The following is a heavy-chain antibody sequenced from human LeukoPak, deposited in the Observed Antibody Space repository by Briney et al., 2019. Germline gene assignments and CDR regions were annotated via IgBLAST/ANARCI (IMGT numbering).Heavy chain of an antibody. CDR3: AKDGSYCSSISCYFDS. J-gene: IGHJ4*02. V-gene: IGHV3-30*02. CDR2: IRYDGSNK. CDR1: GFTFSSYG. D-gene: IGHD2-2*01. Sequence: PGGSLRLSCAASGFTFSSYGMHWVRQAPGKGLEWVAFIRYDGSNKYYADSVKGRFTISRDNSKNTLYVQMNSLRAEDTAVYYCAKDGSYCSSISCYFDSWGQGTLVTVSS.